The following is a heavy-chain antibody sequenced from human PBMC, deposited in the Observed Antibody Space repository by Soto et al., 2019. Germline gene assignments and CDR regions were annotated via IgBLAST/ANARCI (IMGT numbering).Heavy chain of an antibody. J-gene: IGHJ5*02. V-gene: IGHV4-31*03. D-gene: IGHD2-21*01. Sequence: QVQLQESGPGLVKPSQTLSLTCTVSGGSISSGGYYWSWIRQHPGKGLEWIGYIYYSGGTYQNPSLKRRVSISIDTSKNQLSLKLSSVTAADTAVYYCARVVDGGWFDPWGQGTLVTVSS. CDR2: IYYSGGT. CDR1: GGSISSGGYY. CDR3: ARVVDGGWFDP.